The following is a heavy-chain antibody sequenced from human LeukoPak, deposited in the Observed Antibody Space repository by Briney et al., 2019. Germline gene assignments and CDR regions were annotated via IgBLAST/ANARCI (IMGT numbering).Heavy chain of an antibody. CDR1: GFTFSSYG. D-gene: IGHD3-3*01. CDR2: IWYDGSNK. V-gene: IGHV3-33*06. CDR3: AKGASYYDFWSGYLMI. J-gene: IGHJ3*02. Sequence: GRSLRLSCAASGFTFSSYGMHWVRQAPGKGLEWVAVIWYDGSNKYYADSVKGRFTISRDNSKNTLYLRMNSLRAEDTAVYYCAKGASYYDFWSGYLMIWGQGTMVTVSS.